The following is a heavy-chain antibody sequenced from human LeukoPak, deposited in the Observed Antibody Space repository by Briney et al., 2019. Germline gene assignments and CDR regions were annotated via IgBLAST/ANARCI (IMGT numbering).Heavy chain of an antibody. J-gene: IGHJ6*03. V-gene: IGHV1-8*01. CDR3: ARVELVTYYYYYMDV. CDR1: GYTFTSYD. Sequence: ASVKVSCKASGYTFTSYDINWVRQATGQGLEWMGWMNPNSGNTGYAQKFQGRVTMTRNISISTAYMELSSLRSEDTAVYYCARVELVTYYYYYMDVWGKGTTVTVSS. CDR2: MNPNSGNT. D-gene: IGHD3-9*01.